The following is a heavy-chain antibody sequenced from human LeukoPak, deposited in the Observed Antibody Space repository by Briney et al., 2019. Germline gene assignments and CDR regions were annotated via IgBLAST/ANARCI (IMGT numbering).Heavy chain of an antibody. V-gene: IGHV4-39*07. D-gene: IGHD5-12*01. CDR1: GGCISSSSYF. Sequence: SETLSLTCTLSGGCISSSSYFWGWIRPPPGKGLEWVGSIYFSGSTYYNPSLKSRVTISVDTSKNQFSLKVSCVTAADTAVYFCGTIVVTIRFLPGYYWGQGTLVTVPS. J-gene: IGHJ4*02. CDR2: IYFSGST. CDR3: GTIVVTIRFLPGYY.